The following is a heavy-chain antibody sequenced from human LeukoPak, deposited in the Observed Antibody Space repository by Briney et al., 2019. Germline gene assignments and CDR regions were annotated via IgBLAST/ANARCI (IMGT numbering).Heavy chain of an antibody. CDR1: GFTVSSNY. D-gene: IGHD1-7*01. V-gene: IGHV3-53*01. CDR2: IYSGGSA. CDR3: ARDSWNYVPYYYYYMDV. J-gene: IGHJ6*03. Sequence: GGSLRLSCAASGFTVSSNYMSWVRQAPGKGLEWVSVIYSGGSAYYADSVKGRFTISRDNSKNTLYLQMNSLRAEDTAVYYCARDSWNYVPYYYYYMDVWGKGTTVTVSS.